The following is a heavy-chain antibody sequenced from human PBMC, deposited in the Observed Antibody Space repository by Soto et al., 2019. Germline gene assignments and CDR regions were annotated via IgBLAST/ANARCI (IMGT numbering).Heavy chain of an antibody. CDR1: GFTFSTYG. CDR2: ISYDGSIK. D-gene: IGHD3-22*01. Sequence: QVQLVESGGGVVQPGRSLRLSCAASGFTFSTYGMHWVRQAPGKGLEWVAFISYDGSIKYYADSVKGQFTISRDNSKNTLYLQMKSLRAEDTALYYCAKDDTNYYDSSAYYGLGYFDYWGQGTLVTVSS. V-gene: IGHV3-30*18. J-gene: IGHJ4*02. CDR3: AKDDTNYYDSSAYYGLGYFDY.